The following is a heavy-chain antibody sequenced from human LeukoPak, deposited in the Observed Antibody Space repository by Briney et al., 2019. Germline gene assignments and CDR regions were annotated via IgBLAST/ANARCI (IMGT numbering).Heavy chain of an antibody. CDR1: GFTIRSYA. CDR3: ARDLSSPTYYGGNSGDASNYYYGMDV. J-gene: IGHJ6*02. D-gene: IGHD4-23*01. CDR2: IWYGGSNK. V-gene: IGHV3-33*08. Sequence: GGSLRLSCADSGFTIRSYAMHWVRQAPGKGLEGVAVIWYGGSNKYYADSVKGRFTISRDNSKNTLYLQMNSLRAEDTAVYYCARDLSSPTYYGGNSGDASNYYYGMDVWGQGTTVTVSS.